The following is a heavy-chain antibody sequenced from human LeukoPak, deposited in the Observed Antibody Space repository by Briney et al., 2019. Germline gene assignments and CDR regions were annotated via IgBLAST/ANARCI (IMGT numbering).Heavy chain of an antibody. V-gene: IGHV3-66*01. D-gene: IGHD6-13*01. Sequence: GGSLRLSCAASGFTVSSNYMSWVRQAPGKGLEWVSVIYSGGSTYYADSVKGRFTISRDNAKNSLYLQMNSLRAEDTAVYYCARVGPYSSSWYIDYWGQGTLVTVSS. CDR1: GFTVSSNY. J-gene: IGHJ4*02. CDR3: ARVGPYSSSWYIDY. CDR2: IYSGGST.